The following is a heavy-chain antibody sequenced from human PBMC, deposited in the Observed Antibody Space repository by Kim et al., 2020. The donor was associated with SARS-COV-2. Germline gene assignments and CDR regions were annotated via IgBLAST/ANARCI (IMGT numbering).Heavy chain of an antibody. D-gene: IGHD3-10*01. Sequence: ASVKVSCKASGYTFTSYYMHWVRQAPGQGLEWMGIINPSGGSTSYAQKFQGRVTMTRDTSTSTVYMELSSLRSEDTAVYYCARDQVTMVRGVTEYYYYGMDVWGQGTTVTVSS. J-gene: IGHJ6*02. CDR1: GYTFTSYY. V-gene: IGHV1-46*01. CDR3: ARDQVTMVRGVTEYYYYGMDV. CDR2: INPSGGST.